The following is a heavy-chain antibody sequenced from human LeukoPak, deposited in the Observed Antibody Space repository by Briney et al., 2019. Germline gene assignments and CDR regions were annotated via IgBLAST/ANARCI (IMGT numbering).Heavy chain of an antibody. CDR3: AREGRYSYGLDY. Sequence: SVKVSCKASGGTFSSYAISWVRQAPGQGLEWMGGIIPIFGTANYAQKFQGRVTITADESTSTAYIELSSLRSEDTAVYYCAREGRYSYGLDYWGQGTLVTDSS. J-gene: IGHJ4*02. CDR1: GGTFSSYA. CDR2: IIPIFGTA. D-gene: IGHD5-18*01. V-gene: IGHV1-69*13.